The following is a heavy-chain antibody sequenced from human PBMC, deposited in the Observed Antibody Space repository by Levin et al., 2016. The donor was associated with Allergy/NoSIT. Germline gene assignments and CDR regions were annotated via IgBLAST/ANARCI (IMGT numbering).Heavy chain of an antibody. V-gene: IGHV3-23*01. J-gene: IGHJ6*02. CDR2: ISGSGGST. CDR3: AKSLTVTTYFYYYYYGMDV. Sequence: VRQAPGKGLEWVSAISGSGGSTYYADSVKGRFTISRDNSKNTLYLQMNSLRAEDTAVYYCAKSLTVTTYFYYYYYGMDVWGQGTTVTVSS. D-gene: IGHD4-11*01.